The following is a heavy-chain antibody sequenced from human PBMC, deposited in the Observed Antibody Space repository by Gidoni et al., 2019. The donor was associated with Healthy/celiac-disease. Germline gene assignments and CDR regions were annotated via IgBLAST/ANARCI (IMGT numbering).Heavy chain of an antibody. V-gene: IGHV4-39*07. D-gene: IGHD6-19*01. J-gene: IGHJ3*02. Sequence: QLQLQESGPGLVKPSETLSLTCTVSGGSIRSSSYYWGWIRQPPGKGLEWIGSIYYSGSTYYNPSLKSRVTMSVDTSKNQFSLKLSSVTAADTAVYYCARESAVAASRGAFDIWGQGTMVTVSS. CDR1: GGSIRSSSYY. CDR3: ARESAVAASRGAFDI. CDR2: IYYSGST.